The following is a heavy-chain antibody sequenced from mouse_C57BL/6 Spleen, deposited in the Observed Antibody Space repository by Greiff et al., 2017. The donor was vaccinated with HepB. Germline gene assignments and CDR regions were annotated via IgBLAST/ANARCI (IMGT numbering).Heavy chain of an antibody. CDR1: GFTFSSYA. V-gene: IGHV5-9-1*02. Sequence: EVQRVESGAGLVKPGGSLKLSCAASGFTFSSYAMSWVRQTPEKRLEWVAYISSGGDYIYYADTVKGRFTISRDNARHTLYLQMSSLKSEDTAMYYCTRALTAQAFDYWGQGTTLTVSS. J-gene: IGHJ2*01. D-gene: IGHD3-2*02. CDR3: TRALTAQAFDY. CDR2: ISSGGDYI.